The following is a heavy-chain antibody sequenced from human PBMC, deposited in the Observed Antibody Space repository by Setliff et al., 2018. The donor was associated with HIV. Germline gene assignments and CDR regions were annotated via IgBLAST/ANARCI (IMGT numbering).Heavy chain of an antibody. V-gene: IGHV4-39*01. CDR1: GDSMSSDNYF. J-gene: IGHJ3*02. CDR2: IFHSGNT. D-gene: IGHD2-21*01. Sequence: SETLSLTCTVSGDSMSSDNYFWVWVRQPPGKGLEWMGNIFHSGNTYYSPSLKSRVTMSLDTSMNQFSLKLTSVTAADTAVYFCARAGYGGGHDAFDIWGQGPMVTVSS. CDR3: ARAGYGGGHDAFDI.